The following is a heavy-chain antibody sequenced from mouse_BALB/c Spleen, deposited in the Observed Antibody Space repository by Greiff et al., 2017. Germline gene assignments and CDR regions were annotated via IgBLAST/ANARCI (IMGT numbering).Heavy chain of an antibody. CDR1: GYTFTEYT. CDR3: SRAYYYYYAWFAY. CDR2: INPNNGGT. J-gene: IGHJ3*01. Sequence: EVHLVESGPELVKPGASVKISCKTSGYTFTEYTMHWVKQSHGKSLEWIGGINPNNGGTSYNQKFKGKATLTVDKSSSTAYMELRSLTSEDSAVYYCSRAYYYYYAWFAYWGQGTLVTVSA. V-gene: IGHV1-18*01. D-gene: IGHD2-4*01.